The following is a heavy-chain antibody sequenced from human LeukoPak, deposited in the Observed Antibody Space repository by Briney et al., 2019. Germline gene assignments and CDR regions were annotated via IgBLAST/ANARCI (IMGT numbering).Heavy chain of an antibody. V-gene: IGHV3-33*01. Sequence: GSLRLSCAASGFTFSNYGMHWVRQAPGTGLEWVAVIWYDGSNKYYADSVKGRFTISRDNSKNTLYLQMNSLRAEDTAVYYCTRGFSGYTYGPDYWGQGTLITVSS. J-gene: IGHJ4*02. D-gene: IGHD5-18*01. CDR3: TRGFSGYTYGPDY. CDR1: GFTFSNYG. CDR2: IWYDGSNK.